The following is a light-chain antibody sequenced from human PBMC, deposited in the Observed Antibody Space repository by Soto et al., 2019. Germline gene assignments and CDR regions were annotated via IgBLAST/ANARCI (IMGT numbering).Light chain of an antibody. Sequence: DIVMTQSPDSLAVSLGERATINCKSSQSVLYSSNNKNYLAWYQQRPGQPPKLLIYWASTRESGVPDRFSGSGSGTDFNITITSLQAEDVAVYYCQQYASTPPTFGQGTKLEIK. CDR2: WAS. CDR3: QQYASTPPT. J-gene: IGKJ2*01. CDR1: QSVLYSSNNKNY. V-gene: IGKV4-1*01.